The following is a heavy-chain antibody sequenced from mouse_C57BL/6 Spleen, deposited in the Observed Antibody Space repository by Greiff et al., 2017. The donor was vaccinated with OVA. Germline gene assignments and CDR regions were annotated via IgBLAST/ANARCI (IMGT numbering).Heavy chain of an antibody. CDR1: GYTFTSYW. CDR3: ARVYGNSYFDY. D-gene: IGHD2-1*01. Sequence: QVQLQQPGAELVRPGTSVKLSCKASGYTFTSYWMHWVKQRPGQGLEWIGVIDPSDSYTNYNQKFKGKATLTVDTSSSTAYMQLSSLTSEDSAVYYCARVYGNSYFDYWGQGTPLTVSS. J-gene: IGHJ2*01. CDR2: IDPSDSYT. V-gene: IGHV1-59*01.